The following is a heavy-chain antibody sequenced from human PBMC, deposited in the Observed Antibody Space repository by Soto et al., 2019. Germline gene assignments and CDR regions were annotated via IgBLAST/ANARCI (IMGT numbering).Heavy chain of an antibody. V-gene: IGHV5-51*01. D-gene: IGHD4-17*01. Sequence: GESLKISCKGSGYSFTSYWIGWVRQMPGKGLEWMGIIYPGDSDTRYSPSFQGQVTISADKSISTAYLQWSSLKASDTAMFYCARLLGDYAYYYYGMDVWGQGTTVTAP. CDR2: IYPGDSDT. CDR3: ARLLGDYAYYYYGMDV. CDR1: GYSFTSYW. J-gene: IGHJ6*02.